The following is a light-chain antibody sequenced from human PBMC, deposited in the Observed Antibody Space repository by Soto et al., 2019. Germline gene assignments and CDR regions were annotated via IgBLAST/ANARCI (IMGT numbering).Light chain of an antibody. CDR2: GAS. CDR1: RSVSSN. V-gene: IGKV3-15*01. CDR3: QQYNNWPSIT. J-gene: IGKJ5*01. Sequence: EIVMTQSPATLSVCPGERSTLSCRASRSVSSNLAWYQQKPGQAPRLLIYGASTRATGIPARFSGSGSGTEFTLTISSLQSEDFAVYYCQQYNNWPSITFGQGTRLEIK.